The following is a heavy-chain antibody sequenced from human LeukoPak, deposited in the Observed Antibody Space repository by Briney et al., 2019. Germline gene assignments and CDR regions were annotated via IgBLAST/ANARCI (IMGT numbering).Heavy chain of an antibody. J-gene: IGHJ5*02. Sequence: GGSLETSFKGSGCRFTSYWISWVRPMPGKGLGWMGRIDPSDSYTNFSPSFEGHVTISADKSISTAYLQWSSLKASDTAMYYCASPGDCSSTSCASLGSWGQGTLGTVS. V-gene: IGHV5-10-1*01. CDR2: IDPSDSYT. CDR3: ASPGDCSSTSCASLGS. CDR1: GCRFTSYW. D-gene: IGHD2-2*01.